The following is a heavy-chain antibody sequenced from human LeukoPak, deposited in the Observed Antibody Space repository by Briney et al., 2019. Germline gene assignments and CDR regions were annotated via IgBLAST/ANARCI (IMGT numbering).Heavy chain of an antibody. CDR2: ISTTGGTT. D-gene: IGHD2-8*01. V-gene: IGHV3-23*01. CDR3: AKWARYCTNGVCYYFDY. Sequence: GGSLRLSCAASGFTFSSYGMSWVRQAPGKGLEWVSAISTTGGTTYYAGSVKGRFTISRDNSKNTLYLQMNSLRAEDTAVYYCAKWARYCTNGVCYYFDYWGQGTLVTVSS. CDR1: GFTFSSYG. J-gene: IGHJ4*02.